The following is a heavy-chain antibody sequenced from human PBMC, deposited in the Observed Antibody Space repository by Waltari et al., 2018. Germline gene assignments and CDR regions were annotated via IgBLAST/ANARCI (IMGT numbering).Heavy chain of an antibody. V-gene: IGHV1-69-2*01. CDR2: VDPEDGET. Sequence: EVQLVQSGAEVKKPGATVKISCKASGYTFTDYYMHWVQQAPGKGLEWMGRVDPEDGETIYAEKFQGRVTITADTSTDTAYMELSSLRSEDTAVYYCATEPILRYFDWLYQFWFDYWGQGTLVTVSS. CDR3: ATEPILRYFDWLYQFWFDY. J-gene: IGHJ4*02. D-gene: IGHD3-9*01. CDR1: GYTFTDYY.